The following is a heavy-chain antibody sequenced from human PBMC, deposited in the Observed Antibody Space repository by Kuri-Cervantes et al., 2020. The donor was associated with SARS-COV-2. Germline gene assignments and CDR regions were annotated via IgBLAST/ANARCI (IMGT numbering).Heavy chain of an antibody. D-gene: IGHD4-23*01. CDR3: ARSHTLYGGNSSPWDY. CDR2: IIPIFGTA. V-gene: IGHV1-69*06. J-gene: IGHJ4*02. Sequence: SVKVSCKASGGTFSSYTISWVRQAPGQGLEWMGGIIPIFGTANYAQKFQGRVTITADKSTSTAYMELSSLRSFDTAVYFCARSHTLYGGNSSPWDYWGQGTLVTVSS. CDR1: GGTFSSYT.